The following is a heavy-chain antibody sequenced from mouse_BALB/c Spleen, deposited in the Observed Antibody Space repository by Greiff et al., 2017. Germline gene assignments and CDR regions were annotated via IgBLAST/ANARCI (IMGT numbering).Heavy chain of an antibody. CDR3: ARHYGNPDWFAY. CDR1: GFNIKDTY. Sequence: VQLQQSGAELVKPGASVKLSCTASGFNIKDTYMHWVKQRPEQGLEWIGRIDPANGNTKYDPKFQGKATITADTSSNTAYLQLSSLTSEDTAVYYCARHYGNPDWFAYWGQGTLVTVSA. D-gene: IGHD2-1*01. J-gene: IGHJ3*01. CDR2: IDPANGNT. V-gene: IGHV14-3*02.